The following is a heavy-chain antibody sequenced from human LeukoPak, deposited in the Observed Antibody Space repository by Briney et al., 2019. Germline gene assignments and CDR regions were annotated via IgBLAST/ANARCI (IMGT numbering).Heavy chain of an antibody. J-gene: IGHJ4*02. CDR2: INHSGST. V-gene: IGHV4-34*01. Sequence: SETLSLTCAVYGGSFSGYYWSWIRQPPGKGLEWIGEINHSGSTNYNPSLKSRVTISVDTPKNQFSLKLSSVTAADTAVYYCASYGSGSYYNKALDYWGQGTLVTVSS. CDR1: GGSFSGYY. D-gene: IGHD3-10*01. CDR3: ASYGSGSYYNKALDY.